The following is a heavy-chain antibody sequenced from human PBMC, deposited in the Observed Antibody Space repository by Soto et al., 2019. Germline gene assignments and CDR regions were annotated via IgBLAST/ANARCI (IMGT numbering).Heavy chain of an antibody. D-gene: IGHD3-10*01. J-gene: IGHJ5*02. V-gene: IGHV4-4*07. CDR1: GGSISNYY. Sequence: SETLSLTCTVSGGSISNYYWTWIRQPAGKGLEWIGRISTSGSTNYNPSLKSRVTMSVDTSKNQFSLNLSSVTAADTAVYYCARDRTVRGDWFDPWGQGTLVTVSS. CDR3: ARDRTVRGDWFDP. CDR2: ISTSGST.